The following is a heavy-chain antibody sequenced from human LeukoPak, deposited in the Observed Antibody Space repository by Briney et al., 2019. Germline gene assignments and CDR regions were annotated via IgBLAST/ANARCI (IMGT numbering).Heavy chain of an antibody. J-gene: IGHJ4*02. V-gene: IGHV3-74*01. CDR1: GFTFSSYW. D-gene: IGHD3-10*01. CDR3: ARSFQSSGSEIFDY. Sequence: GGSLRLSCAASGFTFSSYWMDWARQAPGKGLVWVSRSISDGSSTSYADSVKGRFTISRDNAKNTLYLQMNSLRAEDTAVYYCARSFQSSGSEIFDYWGQGTLVTVSS. CDR2: SISDGSST.